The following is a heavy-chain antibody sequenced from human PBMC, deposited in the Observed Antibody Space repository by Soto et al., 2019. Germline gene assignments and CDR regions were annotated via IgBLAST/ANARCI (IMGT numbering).Heavy chain of an antibody. J-gene: IGHJ4*02. CDR1: GGTFSTYT. CDR2: ITVIFGSA. D-gene: IGHD7-27*01. Sequence: VASVKVSCKASGGTFSTYTISWVRQAPGQGLEWMGGITVIFGSAKYAQNVQGRITITADESTGTAYMELSSLRSEDSAVYFCAREGGAPGAFDFWGQGTLVTVSS. CDR3: AREGGAPGAFDF. V-gene: IGHV1-69*13.